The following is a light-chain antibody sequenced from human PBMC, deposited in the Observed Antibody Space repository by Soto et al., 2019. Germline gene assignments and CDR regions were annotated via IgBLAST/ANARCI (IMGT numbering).Light chain of an antibody. V-gene: IGLV2-11*01. Sequence: QSALTQPRSVSGSPGQSVTISCTGTSSDVGTYDYVSWYQHHPGKAPKLMIYDVSIRPSGVPDRFSGSKSGNTASLTISGLQAEDEADYYCCSYAGSYTFWVFGGGTKVTVL. CDR1: SSDVGTYDY. CDR3: CSYAGSYTFWV. J-gene: IGLJ3*02. CDR2: DVS.